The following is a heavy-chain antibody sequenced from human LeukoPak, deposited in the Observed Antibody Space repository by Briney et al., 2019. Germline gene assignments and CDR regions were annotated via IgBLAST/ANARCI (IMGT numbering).Heavy chain of an antibody. V-gene: IGHV3-21*01. CDR1: GFTFSSYS. J-gene: IGHJ4*02. CDR3: AREAEQDSMVRGVGFDY. Sequence: PGGSLRLSCAASGFTFSSYSMNWVRQAPGKGLEWVSSISSSSNYIYYADSVKGRFTISRDNSKNTLYLQMNSLRAEDTAVYYCAREAEQDSMVRGVGFDYWGQGTLVTVSS. D-gene: IGHD3-10*01. CDR2: ISSSSNYI.